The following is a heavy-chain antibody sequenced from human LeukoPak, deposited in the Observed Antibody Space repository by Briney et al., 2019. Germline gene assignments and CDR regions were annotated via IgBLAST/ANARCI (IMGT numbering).Heavy chain of an antibody. J-gene: IGHJ4*02. CDR3: ARDSAPSIASRPYPDY. CDR2: ISSSGSTI. CDR1: GFTFSDYY. D-gene: IGHD6-6*01. V-gene: IGHV3-11*04. Sequence: GGSLILSCAASGFTFSDYYMSWIRQAPGKGLGCVSYISSSGSTIYCTDSVKGRFTISRDNAKNSLYLQMNSLRAEDTAVYFCARDSAPSIASRPYPDYWGQGTLVTVSS.